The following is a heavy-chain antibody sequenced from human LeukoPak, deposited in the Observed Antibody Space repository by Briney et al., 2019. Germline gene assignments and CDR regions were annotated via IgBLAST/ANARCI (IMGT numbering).Heavy chain of an antibody. CDR3: TRDLRAGDMDV. CDR2: MYTSGST. D-gene: IGHD3-10*01. V-gene: IGHV4-4*07. CDR1: LGSISKYY. J-gene: IGHJ6*03. Sequence: AETLSLTCPVSLGSISKYYWSWIRQPAGKGLEWIGRMYTSGSTNYNPSLKSRVTISGDKSKNQFSLQLNSVNAADTAVYSCTRDLRAGDMDVWGKGTTVTVSS.